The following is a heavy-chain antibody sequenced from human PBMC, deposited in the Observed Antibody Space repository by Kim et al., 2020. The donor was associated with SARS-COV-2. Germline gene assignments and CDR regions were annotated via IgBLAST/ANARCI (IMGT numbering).Heavy chain of an antibody. CDR3: AREITMVRGVKSWFDP. J-gene: IGHJ5*02. Sequence: SQTLSLTCAISVDSVSSNSAAWNWIRQSPSRGLEWLGRTYYRSKWYNDYAVSVKSRITINPDTSKDQFSLQLNSVTPEDTAVYYCAREITMVRGVKSWFDPWGQGTLVTVSS. CDR1: VDSVSSNSAA. CDR2: TYYRSKWYN. D-gene: IGHD3-10*01. V-gene: IGHV6-1*01.